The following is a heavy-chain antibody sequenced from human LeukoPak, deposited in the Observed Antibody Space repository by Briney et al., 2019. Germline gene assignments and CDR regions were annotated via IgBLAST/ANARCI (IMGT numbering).Heavy chain of an antibody. CDR3: ARRYSSGWYFDL. D-gene: IGHD6-19*01. CDR2: IYYSGST. CDR1: GGSISSYY. Sequence: SETLSLTCTVSGGSISSYYWSWIRQPPGKGLEWTGYIYYSGSTNYNPSLKSRVTISVDTSKNQFSLKLSSVTAADTAVYYCARRYSSGWYFDLWGRGTLVTVSS. V-gene: IGHV4-59*08. J-gene: IGHJ2*01.